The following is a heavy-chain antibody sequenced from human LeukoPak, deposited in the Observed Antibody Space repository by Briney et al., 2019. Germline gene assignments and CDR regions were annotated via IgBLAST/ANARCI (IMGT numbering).Heavy chain of an antibody. Sequence: SVKVSCKASGFTFTSSAVQWVGQARGQRLEWRGWIVVGSGNTNYAQKFQERVTITRDMSTSTAYMELSSLRSEDTAVYYCAADLHNQLVPAAQGAAFDIWGQGTMVTVSS. J-gene: IGHJ3*02. CDR1: GFTFTSSA. V-gene: IGHV1-58*01. CDR2: IVVGSGNT. CDR3: AADLHNQLVPAAQGAAFDI. D-gene: IGHD2-2*01.